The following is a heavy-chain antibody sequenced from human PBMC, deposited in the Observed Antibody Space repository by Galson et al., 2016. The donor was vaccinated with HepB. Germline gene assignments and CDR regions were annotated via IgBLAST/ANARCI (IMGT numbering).Heavy chain of an antibody. CDR3: VRDPGITIFGVITHRGWFDP. V-gene: IGHV4-61*02. Sequence: TLSLTCTFSGGSIGSDPFYWTWIRQPAGKGLEWIGRIYTTGGTNYNPSLKSRVIISIDPSKNQFSLRLSSVTAADTAVYYCVRDPGITIFGVITHRGWFDPWGQGTLVTVSS. D-gene: IGHD3-3*01. J-gene: IGHJ5*02. CDR2: IYTTGGT. CDR1: GGSIGSDPFY.